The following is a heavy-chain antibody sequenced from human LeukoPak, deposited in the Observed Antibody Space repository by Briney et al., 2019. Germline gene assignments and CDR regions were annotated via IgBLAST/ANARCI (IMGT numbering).Heavy chain of an antibody. Sequence: GRSLRLSCAASGFTFSSYGMHWVRQAPGKGLEWVAVISYDGSNKYYADSVKGRFTISRDNSKNTLYLQMNSLRAEDTAVYYCANAVLEWLFGVGDVWGQGTTVTVSS. J-gene: IGHJ6*02. D-gene: IGHD3-3*01. CDR1: GFTFSSYG. CDR3: ANAVLEWLFGVGDV. CDR2: ISYDGSNK. V-gene: IGHV3-30*18.